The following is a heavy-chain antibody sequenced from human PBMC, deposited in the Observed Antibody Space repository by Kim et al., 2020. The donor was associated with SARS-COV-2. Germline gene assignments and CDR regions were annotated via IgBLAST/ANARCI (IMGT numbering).Heavy chain of an antibody. CDR2: IVGSRGVT. J-gene: IGHJ4*02. CDR3: AKDDYYDTFEY. Sequence: GGSLRLSCAASGFTFSSYAMSWVRQAPGKGLEWASAIVGSRGVTYYADSVKGRFTISRDNSKNTLYLQMNSLRSEDTAVYYCAKDDYYDTFEYWGQGTLVTVSS. CDR1: GFTFSSYA. D-gene: IGHD3-22*01. V-gene: IGHV3-23*01.